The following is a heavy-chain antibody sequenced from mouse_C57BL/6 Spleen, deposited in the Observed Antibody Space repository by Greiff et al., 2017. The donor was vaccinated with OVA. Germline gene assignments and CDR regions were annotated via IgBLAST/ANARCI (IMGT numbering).Heavy chain of an antibody. CDR1: GFTFSDAW. CDR3: TRVTTVVDGYFDV. J-gene: IGHJ1*03. D-gene: IGHD1-1*01. V-gene: IGHV6-6*01. CDR2: IRNKANNHAT. Sequence: EVQLVESGGGLVQPGGSMKLSCAASGFTFSDAWMDWVRQSPEKGLEWVAKIRNKANNHATYYAESVKGRFTISRDDSKSSVYLQMNSLRAEDTGIYYCTRVTTVVDGYFDVWGTGTTVTVSS.